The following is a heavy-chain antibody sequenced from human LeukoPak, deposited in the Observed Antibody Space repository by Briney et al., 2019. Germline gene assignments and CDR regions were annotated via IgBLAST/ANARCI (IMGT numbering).Heavy chain of an antibody. V-gene: IGHV3-33*01. D-gene: IGHD3-16*01. CDR1: GFTFSSHG. CDR2: IWYDGSNK. Sequence: PGGSLRLSCAASGFTFSSHGLHRVRQAPGKGLEWVAVIWYDGSNKYYADSVKGRFTISRDNSKNTLYLQMNSLRAEDTAVYYCARVMITFGGVLDYWGQGTLVTVSS. CDR3: ARVMITFGGVLDY. J-gene: IGHJ4*02.